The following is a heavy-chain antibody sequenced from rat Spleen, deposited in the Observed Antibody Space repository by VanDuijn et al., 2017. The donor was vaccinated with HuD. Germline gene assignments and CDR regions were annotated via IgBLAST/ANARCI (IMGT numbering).Heavy chain of an antibody. CDR3: TRSWATVAFDY. CDR1: GFTFNNYW. Sequence: EVQLVESGGGLVQPGRSLKLSCVASGFTFNNYWMTWVRQAPGMGLEWIASISNARGITYYPDSVKGRFTISRDNAKSTLYLQMNSLRSEDTATYYCTRSWATVAFDYWGQGVMVTVSS. CDR2: ISNARGIT. V-gene: IGHV5-31*01. D-gene: IGHD1-1*01. J-gene: IGHJ2*01.